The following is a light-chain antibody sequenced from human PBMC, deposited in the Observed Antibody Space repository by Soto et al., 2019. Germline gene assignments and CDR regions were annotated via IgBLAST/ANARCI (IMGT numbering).Light chain of an antibody. J-gene: IGKJ1*01. Sequence: EIVLTQSPGTLSLSPGERATLSCRASQSVSGNYLAWYQQKPGQAPRLLIYGASSRPTGIQDRFSGSGSGADFTLSINRMEPEDFAVYYCQHSGSKPRFGQGTKVEIK. CDR3: QHSGSKPR. CDR1: QSVSGNY. CDR2: GAS. V-gene: IGKV3-20*01.